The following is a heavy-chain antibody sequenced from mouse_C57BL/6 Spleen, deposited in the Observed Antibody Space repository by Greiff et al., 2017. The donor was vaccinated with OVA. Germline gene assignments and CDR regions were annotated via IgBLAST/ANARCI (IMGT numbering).Heavy chain of an antibody. CDR2: IDPSDSYT. J-gene: IGHJ4*01. Sequence: QVQLQQPGAELVMPGASVKLSCKASGYTFTSYWMHWVKQRPGQGLEWIGEIDPSDSYTNYNQKFKGKSTLTVDKSSSTAYMQLSSLTSEDSAAYYCARWGYAMDYWGQGTSVTVSS. V-gene: IGHV1-69*01. CDR3: ARWGYAMDY. CDR1: GYTFTSYW.